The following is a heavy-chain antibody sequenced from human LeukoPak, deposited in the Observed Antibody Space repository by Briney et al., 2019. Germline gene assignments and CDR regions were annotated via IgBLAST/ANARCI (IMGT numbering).Heavy chain of an antibody. CDR3: ARLLSPYSSSWYVGYNWFDP. J-gene: IGHJ5*02. V-gene: IGHV4-34*01. CDR1: GGSFSGYY. CDR2: INHSGST. D-gene: IGHD6-13*01. Sequence: PSETLSLTRAVYGGSFSGYYWSWIRQPPGKGLERIGEINHSGSTNYNPSLKSRVTISVDTSKNQFSLKLSSVTAADTAVYYCARLLSPYSSSWYVGYNWFDPWGQGTLVTVSS.